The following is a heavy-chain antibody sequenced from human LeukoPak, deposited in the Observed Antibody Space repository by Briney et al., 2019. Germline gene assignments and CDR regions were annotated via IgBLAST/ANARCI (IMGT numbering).Heavy chain of an antibody. CDR1: GVTFSSYW. CDR2: INSDGSST. D-gene: IGHD2-2*01. J-gene: IGHJ6*02. Sequence: GGSLRLSCAASGVTFSSYWMHWVRQAPGEGLVWVSRINSDGSSTSYADSVKGRFTISRDNAKNTLYLQMNSLRAEDTAVYYCARDPQSQYCSSTSCYYYYGMDVWGQGTTVTVSS. V-gene: IGHV3-74*01. CDR3: ARDPQSQYCSSTSCYYYYGMDV.